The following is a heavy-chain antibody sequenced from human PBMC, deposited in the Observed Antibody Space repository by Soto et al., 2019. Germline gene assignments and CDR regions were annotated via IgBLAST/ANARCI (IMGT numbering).Heavy chain of an antibody. CDR1: GGSISSEGYY. J-gene: IGHJ4*02. D-gene: IGHD5-18*01. V-gene: IGHV4-31*03. Sequence: SETRSLTCTVSGGSISSEGYYWSWFRQLPGKGLEWIGDIYYSGTTYHNPSLRSRLTISGDASKNQFSLKLSSVTAADTALYYCARGRGYSYGPYYFDYWGQGTLVTVSS. CDR2: IYYSGTT. CDR3: ARGRGYSYGPYYFDY.